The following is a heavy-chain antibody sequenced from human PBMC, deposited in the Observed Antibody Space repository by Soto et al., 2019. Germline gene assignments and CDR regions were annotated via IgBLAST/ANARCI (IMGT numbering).Heavy chain of an antibody. Sequence: EVQLVESGGGLVQPGGSLRLSCAGSGFTLSDNYMDWVRQAPGKGLEWVGRTRNRANRYTTEYAASVKGRITDARDESMNSLHLQMNRMKTEDTAVYYCVRTSHYGSGTWNFDFWGQGTVVTVSS. D-gene: IGHD3-10*01. CDR2: TRNRANRYTT. V-gene: IGHV3-72*01. CDR3: VRTSHYGSGTWNFDF. CDR1: GFTLSDNY. J-gene: IGHJ4*02.